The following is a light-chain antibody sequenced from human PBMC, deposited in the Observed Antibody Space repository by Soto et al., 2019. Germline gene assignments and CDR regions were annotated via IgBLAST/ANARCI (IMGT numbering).Light chain of an antibody. J-gene: IGLJ1*01. CDR3: SSYAASNNYV. Sequence: QSALTQPPSASGSPGQSVTLSCTETSSDVGGYNYVSWYQQHPGKAPKLMIYEVTKRPSGVPDRFSGSKSGNTASLTVSGLQAEDEADYYCSSYAASNNYVFGTGTKLTVL. V-gene: IGLV2-8*01. CDR2: EVT. CDR1: SSDVGGYNY.